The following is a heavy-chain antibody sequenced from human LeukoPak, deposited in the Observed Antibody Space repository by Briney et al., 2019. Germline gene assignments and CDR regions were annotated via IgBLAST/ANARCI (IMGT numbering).Heavy chain of an antibody. J-gene: IGHJ4*02. CDR3: ARVIGSYGASAY. Sequence: PLGGSLRLSWAAAGFSFSSYSMNWVRRAPGKGLEWLSYISSTSSAIYYADSLKGRFTISRDNAKNSLYLQMNSLRAEDTAVYYCARVIGSYGASAYWGQGTLVTVSS. V-gene: IGHV3-48*04. CDR1: GFSFSSYS. CDR2: ISSTSSAI. D-gene: IGHD3-16*01.